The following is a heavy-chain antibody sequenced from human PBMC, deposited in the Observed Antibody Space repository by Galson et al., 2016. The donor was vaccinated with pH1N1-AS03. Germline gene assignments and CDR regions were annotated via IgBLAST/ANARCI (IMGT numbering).Heavy chain of an antibody. V-gene: IGHV1-18*01. CDR2: ISPYNGRT. CDR1: GYTFTSYG. CDR3: ARAFCSGGSCYYYFYYAVDV. D-gene: IGHD2-15*01. Sequence: SVKVSCKASGYTFTSYGIGWVRQAPGQGLEWMGWISPYNGRTEYAQKLQGRVTMTTDTSTSTAYMELRCLISDDTSMYYCARAFCSGGSCYYYFYYAVDVWGQGTTVTVSS. J-gene: IGHJ6*02.